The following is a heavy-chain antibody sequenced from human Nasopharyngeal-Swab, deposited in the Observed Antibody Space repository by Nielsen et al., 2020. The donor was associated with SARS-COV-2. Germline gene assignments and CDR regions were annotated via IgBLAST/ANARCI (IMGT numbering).Heavy chain of an antibody. Sequence: GESLKISCKASGYNFATYWIGWVRQMPGEGLRWVGLIYSGDSDTSYSPSLQGQVTISADRSITTAYLQWSSLKASDTAVYYCARLPMRAASGRGAFDIWGQGTMVTVSS. J-gene: IGHJ3*02. V-gene: IGHV5-51*01. D-gene: IGHD6-13*01. CDR3: ARLPMRAASGRGAFDI. CDR1: GYNFATYW. CDR2: IYSGDSDT.